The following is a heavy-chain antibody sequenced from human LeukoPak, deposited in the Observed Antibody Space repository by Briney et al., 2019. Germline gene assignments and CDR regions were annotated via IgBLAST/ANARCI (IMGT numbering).Heavy chain of an antibody. D-gene: IGHD6-19*01. CDR2: INPSGGST. CDR1: GYTFTSYY. J-gene: IGHJ6*02. CDR3: ARDLTIAVADYYYYYGMDV. V-gene: IGHV1-46*01. Sequence: EASVKVSCKASGYTFTSYYMHWVRHAPGQGLEWMGIINPSGGSTSYAQKFQGRVTMTRDTSTSTVYMELSSLRSEDTAVYYCARDLTIAVADYYYYYGMDVWGQGTTVTVSS.